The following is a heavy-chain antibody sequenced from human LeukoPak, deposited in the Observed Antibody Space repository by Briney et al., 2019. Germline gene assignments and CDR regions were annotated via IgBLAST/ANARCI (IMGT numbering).Heavy chain of an antibody. V-gene: IGHV4-34*09. CDR2: INHSGST. CDR1: GDSFSGYY. D-gene: IGHD4-17*01. J-gene: IGHJ2*01. Sequence: SGTLSLTCAVYGDSFSGYYWSWIRQPPGKGLEWIGEINHSGSTTYNPSLKSRVTISVDTSKNQFSLKLSSVTAADTAVYYCARKATVTTGWYFDLWGRGTLVTVSS. CDR3: ARKATVTTGWYFDL.